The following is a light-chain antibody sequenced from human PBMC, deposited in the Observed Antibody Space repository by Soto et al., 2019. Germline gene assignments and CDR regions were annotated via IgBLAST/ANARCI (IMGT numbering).Light chain of an antibody. CDR2: NNN. Sequence: QSVLTQPPSASGTPGQRVTISCSGSRSSIGSNTVSWYQQFPGTAPKLLIHNNNQRPSGVPDRFSGSKSGTSASLAISGLQSDDEADYYCAAWDDSLDGFWVFGGGTKVTVL. V-gene: IGLV1-44*01. J-gene: IGLJ3*02. CDR1: RSSIGSNT. CDR3: AAWDDSLDGFWV.